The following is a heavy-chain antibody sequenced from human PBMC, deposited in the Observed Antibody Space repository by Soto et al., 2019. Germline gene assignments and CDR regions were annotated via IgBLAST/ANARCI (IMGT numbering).Heavy chain of an antibody. D-gene: IGHD5-12*01. CDR2: ISYDGSNK. CDR1: GFTFSSYG. V-gene: IGHV3-30*18. J-gene: IGHJ6*02. CDR3: ANGALVYARGYSGYGYYYYGMDV. Sequence: GGSLRLSCAASGFTFSSYGMHWVRQAPGKGLEWVAVISYDGSNKYYADSVKGRFTISRDNSKNTLYLQMNSLRAEDTAVYYCANGALVYARGYSGYGYYYYGMDVWGQGTTVTVSS.